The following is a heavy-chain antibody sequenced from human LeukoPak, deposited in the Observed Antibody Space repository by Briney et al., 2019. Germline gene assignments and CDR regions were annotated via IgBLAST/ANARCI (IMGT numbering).Heavy chain of an antibody. CDR3: ARVNPVTYYGMDV. CDR2: IYYSGST. CDR1: GGSISSGGYY. Sequence: SQTLSLTCTVSGGSISSGGYYWSWIRQHPEKGLEWIGYIYYSGSTYYNPSLKSRVTISVDTSKNQFSLKLSSVTAADTAVYYCARVNPVTYYGMDVWGQGTTVTVSS. D-gene: IGHD4-11*01. J-gene: IGHJ6*02. V-gene: IGHV4-31*03.